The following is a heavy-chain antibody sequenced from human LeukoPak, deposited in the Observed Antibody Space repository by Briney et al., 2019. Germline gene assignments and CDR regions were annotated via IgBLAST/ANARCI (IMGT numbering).Heavy chain of an antibody. J-gene: IGHJ6*02. Sequence: GGSLRLSCAASGFTFGSYAMNWVRQAPGKGLEWVSAISGSGGNTYYADSVKGRFTISRDNSQNTVYLQMDSLRAEDTAVYYCAKELLRFLEWFYGMDVWGQGTTVTVSS. CDR2: ISGSGGNT. CDR3: AKELLRFLEWFYGMDV. D-gene: IGHD3-3*01. V-gene: IGHV3-23*01. CDR1: GFTFGSYA.